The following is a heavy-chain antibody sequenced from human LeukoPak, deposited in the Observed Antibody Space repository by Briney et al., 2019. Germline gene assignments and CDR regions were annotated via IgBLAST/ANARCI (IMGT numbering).Heavy chain of an antibody. CDR1: GGSISSSNW. CDR2: IYHSGST. D-gene: IGHD3-22*01. Sequence: PSETLSLTCAVSGGSISSSNWWSWVRQPPGKGLEWIGEIYHSGSTNYNLSLKSRVTISVDKSKNQFSLKLSSATAADTAVYYCARAEYYYDSSGYYARLEYNWFDPWGQGTLVTVSS. V-gene: IGHV4-4*02. CDR3: ARAEYYYDSSGYYARLEYNWFDP. J-gene: IGHJ5*02.